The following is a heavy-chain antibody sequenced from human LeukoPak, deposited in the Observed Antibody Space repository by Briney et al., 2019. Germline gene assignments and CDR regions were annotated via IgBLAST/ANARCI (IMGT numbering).Heavy chain of an antibody. J-gene: IGHJ6*03. Sequence: GGSLRLSCAASGFTFSSYWMSWVRQAPGKGLEWVANIKQDGSEKYYVDSVKGRFTISRDNAKNSLYLQMNSLRAEDTAVYYCARDRSGVWFRELLIDYMDVWAKGTTVTVSS. CDR2: IKQDGSEK. CDR1: GFTFSSYW. V-gene: IGHV3-7*01. CDR3: ARDRSGVWFRELLIDYMDV. D-gene: IGHD3-10*01.